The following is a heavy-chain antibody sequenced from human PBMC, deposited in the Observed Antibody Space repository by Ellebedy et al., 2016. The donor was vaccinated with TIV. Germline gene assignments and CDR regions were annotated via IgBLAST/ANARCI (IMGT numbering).Heavy chain of an antibody. D-gene: IGHD2-8*01. CDR3: ATGYAQNGQ. Sequence: GESLKISCAASGFTFRNHAMNWVRQAPGKGLDWVSLIYSGGNTHYADSVKGRFTISRDSSDNTVYLQMNSLRVEDTAVYYCATGYAQNGQWGQGTLVTVSS. CDR1: GFTFRNHA. J-gene: IGHJ4*02. CDR2: IYSGGNT. V-gene: IGHV3-66*01.